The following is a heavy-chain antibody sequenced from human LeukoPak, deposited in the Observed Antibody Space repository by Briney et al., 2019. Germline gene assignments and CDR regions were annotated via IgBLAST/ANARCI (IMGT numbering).Heavy chain of an antibody. Sequence: QSGGSLRLSCAASGFTFTTYGMHWVRQAPGKGLEWVAFIRYDGSNAYYADSVKGRFSISRDSSKSTVFLQMLSLRAEDTGIYYCSKDWYFSGFYPTAFDGWGQGTLVTVSS. V-gene: IGHV3-30*02. CDR2: IRYDGSNA. CDR1: GFTFTTYG. J-gene: IGHJ4*02. D-gene: IGHD6-19*01. CDR3: SKDWYFSGFYPTAFDG.